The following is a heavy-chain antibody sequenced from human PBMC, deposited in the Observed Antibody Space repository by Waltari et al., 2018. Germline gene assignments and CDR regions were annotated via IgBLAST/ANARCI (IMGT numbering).Heavy chain of an antibody. Sequence: EVQLVESGGGWVQPGGSLRLSCAASGFTFYDYAMHWVRQAPGKGMEWVSGITWNSGSIGYDDSVKGRFTISRDNAKNSLCLEMNSLRAGDTAFYYCAKGGLGGYSYLDSWGQGTLVTVSS. CDR2: ITWNSGSI. CDR3: AKGGLGGYSYLDS. J-gene: IGHJ4*02. V-gene: IGHV3-9*01. D-gene: IGHD5-18*01. CDR1: GFTFYDYA.